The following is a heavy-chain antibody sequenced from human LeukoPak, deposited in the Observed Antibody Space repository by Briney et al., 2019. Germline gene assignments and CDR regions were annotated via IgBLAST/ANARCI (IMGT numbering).Heavy chain of an antibody. D-gene: IGHD6-13*01. V-gene: IGHV3-74*01. CDR2: IKSDGST. CDR3: AKDEGITGRPRGLDY. Sequence: TGGSLRLSCAASGFTFSSYWMHWVRQTPGKGLMWVARIKSDGSTIYADSVQGRFTISRDNAKNTVYLQMNSLRPEDTAVYYCAKDEGITGRPRGLDYWGQGTLVTVSS. J-gene: IGHJ4*02. CDR1: GFTFSSYW.